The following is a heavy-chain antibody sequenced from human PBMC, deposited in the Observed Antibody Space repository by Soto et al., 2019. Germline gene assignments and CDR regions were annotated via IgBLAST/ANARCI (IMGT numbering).Heavy chain of an antibody. Sequence: GGSLRLSCAASGFTFSSYDMHWVRQATGKGLEWVSAIGTAGDTYYPGSVKGRFTISRESAKNSLYLQMNSLRAGDTAVYYCAREGVYCSSSSCYTSDFDIWGQGTMVTVSS. CDR2: IGTAGDT. J-gene: IGHJ3*02. CDR1: GFTFSSYD. CDR3: AREGVYCSSSSCYTSDFDI. V-gene: IGHV3-13*01. D-gene: IGHD2-2*02.